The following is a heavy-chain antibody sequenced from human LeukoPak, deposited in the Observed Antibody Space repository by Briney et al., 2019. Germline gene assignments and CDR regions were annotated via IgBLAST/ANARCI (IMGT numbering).Heavy chain of an antibody. CDR1: IGSFSGYH. CDR3: ARGKLQAAAGRPWFDP. CDR2: IDHSGNT. D-gene: IGHD6-13*01. Sequence: SETLSLTCAVYIGSFSGYHWSWIRQPPGRGLEWIGEIDHSGNTKYNPSLKSRVTISADTSKNQFSLELRTLSAADTAVYYCARGKLQAAAGRPWFDPWGQGTLVTVSS. V-gene: IGHV4-34*01. J-gene: IGHJ5*02.